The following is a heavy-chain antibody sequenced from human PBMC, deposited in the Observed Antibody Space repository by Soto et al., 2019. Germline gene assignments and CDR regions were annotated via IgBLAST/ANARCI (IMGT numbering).Heavy chain of an antibody. CDR2: IDNRGRT. Sequence: PSETLSLTCAVYGGTFSDIYWSWIRQSPGMGLEWIGEIDNRGRTNYNPSLKRRVTISIDTSRNQFSLRLWSVTAADSGVYYCASQSFTVTAYDFWGPGTLVTVS. J-gene: IGHJ4*02. D-gene: IGHD3-22*01. CDR1: GGTFSDIY. CDR3: ASQSFTVTAYDF. V-gene: IGHV4-34*01.